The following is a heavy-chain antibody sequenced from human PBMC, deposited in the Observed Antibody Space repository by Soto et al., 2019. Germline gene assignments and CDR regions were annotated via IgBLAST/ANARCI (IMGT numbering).Heavy chain of an antibody. Sequence: ASVKVSCKASGYTFTSYGISWVRQAPGQGLEWMGWISAYNGNTNYAQKLQGRVTMTTDTSTSTAYMELRSLRSDDTAVYYCAYSQGIAAAGKYYYYGKDVWGQGTTVTVSS. CDR2: ISAYNGNT. CDR1: GYTFTSYG. D-gene: IGHD6-13*01. J-gene: IGHJ6*02. V-gene: IGHV1-18*01. CDR3: AYSQGIAAAGKYYYYGKDV.